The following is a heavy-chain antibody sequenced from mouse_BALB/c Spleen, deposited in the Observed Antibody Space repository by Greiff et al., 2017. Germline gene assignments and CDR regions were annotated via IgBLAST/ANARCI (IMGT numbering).Heavy chain of an antibody. CDR1: GFNIKDTY. D-gene: IGHD2-3*01. J-gene: IGHJ4*01. V-gene: IGHV14-3*02. Sequence: VHVKQSGAELVKPGASVKLSCTASGFNIKDTYMHWVKQRPEQGLEWIGRIDPANGNTKYDPKFQGKATITADTSSNTAYLQLSSLTSEDTAVYYCARWGLLRSMDYWGQGTSVTVSS. CDR3: ARWGLLRSMDY. CDR2: IDPANGNT.